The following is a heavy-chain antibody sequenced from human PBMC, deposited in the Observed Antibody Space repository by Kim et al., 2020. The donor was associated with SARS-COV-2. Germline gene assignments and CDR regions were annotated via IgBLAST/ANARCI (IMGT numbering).Heavy chain of an antibody. CDR3: AKGPPRIAAAGATVWVFDY. D-gene: IGHD6-13*01. CDR1: GFTFSSYG. Sequence: GSLRLSCAVSGFTFSSYGMHWVRQAPGKGLEWVAIISNDGSEKYYADSVQGRFTISRDNSKNTLYLQGNSLRAEDTAVYYGAKGPPRIAAAGATVWVFDYWGQGTLVTVSS. V-gene: IGHV3-30*18. J-gene: IGHJ4*02. CDR2: ISNDGSEK.